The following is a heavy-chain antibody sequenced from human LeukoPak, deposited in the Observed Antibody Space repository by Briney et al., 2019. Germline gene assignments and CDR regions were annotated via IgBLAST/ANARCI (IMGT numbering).Heavy chain of an antibody. J-gene: IGHJ4*02. V-gene: IGHV3-20*04. Sequence: GGSLRLSCAASGFAFDDYAMHWVRQAPGQGLQWISSINWVGDTSSYADSVKGRFTISRDNSKNTVYLQMNSLRAEDTGVYYCARDRLEAVTDDDYFDYWGQGTLVTVSS. D-gene: IGHD2-21*02. CDR2: INWVGDTS. CDR1: GFAFDDYA. CDR3: ARDRLEAVTDDDYFDY.